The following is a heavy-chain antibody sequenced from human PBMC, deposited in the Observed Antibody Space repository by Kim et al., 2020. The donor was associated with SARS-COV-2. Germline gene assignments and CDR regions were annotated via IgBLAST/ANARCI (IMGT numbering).Heavy chain of an antibody. D-gene: IGHD3-9*01. J-gene: IGHJ3*02. CDR2: INAGNGNT. CDR1: GYTFTSYA. CDR3: AGNYDILTGYYAFDI. Sequence: ASVKVSCKASGYTFTSYAMHWVRQAPGQRLEWMGWINAGNGNTKYSQKFQGRVTITRDTSASTAYMELSSLRSEDTAVYYCAGNYDILTGYYAFDIWGQGTMVTVSS. V-gene: IGHV1-3*01.